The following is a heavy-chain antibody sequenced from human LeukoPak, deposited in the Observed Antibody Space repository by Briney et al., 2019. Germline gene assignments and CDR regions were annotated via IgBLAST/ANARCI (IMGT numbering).Heavy chain of an antibody. J-gene: IGHJ4*02. CDR3: AREWQWLNYYLDY. Sequence: GGSLRLSCAASGFTFSSYVMHWVRQAPAKGLEGVAVICYDGSNKYYADSVKGRFTISRENSKTTLYLQMNRMRAEETAVYYCAREWQWLNYYLDYWGQGNLVTVSS. V-gene: IGHV3-33*01. CDR1: GFTFSSYV. CDR2: ICYDGSNK. D-gene: IGHD6-19*01.